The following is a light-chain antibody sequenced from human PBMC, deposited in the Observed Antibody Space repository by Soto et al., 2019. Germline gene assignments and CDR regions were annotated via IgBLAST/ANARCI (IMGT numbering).Light chain of an antibody. Sequence: LAWYQQKPGQAPRLLIYDASARATGIPGRFSGSVSGTNFTHTIGLLYTEDCAAYYRQRRSTSSSAITEGRGTRLEIK. CDR2: DAS. V-gene: IGKV3D-20*02. CDR3: QRRSTSSSAIT. J-gene: IGKJ5*01.